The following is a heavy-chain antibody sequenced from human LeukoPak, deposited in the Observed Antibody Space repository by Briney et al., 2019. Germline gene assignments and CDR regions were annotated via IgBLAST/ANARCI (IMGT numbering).Heavy chain of an antibody. CDR3: AKGRYFDWLDTGDY. CDR2: ISWNSGSI. CDR1: GFTFDDYA. D-gene: IGHD3-9*01. J-gene: IGHJ4*02. Sequence: PGGSLRLSCAASGFTFDDYAMHWVRQAPGKGLEWVSGISWNSGSIGYADSVKGRFTISRDNAKNSLYLQMNSLRAEDTALYYCAKGRYFDWLDTGDYWGQGTLVTVSS. V-gene: IGHV3-9*01.